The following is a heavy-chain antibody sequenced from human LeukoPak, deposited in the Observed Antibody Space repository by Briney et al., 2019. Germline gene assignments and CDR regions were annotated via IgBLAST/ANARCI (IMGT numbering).Heavy chain of an antibody. CDR3: ARDGDATVTTGSAYYDGMDV. Sequence: SETLSLTCTVSGGSISSYYWSWIRQPPGKGLEWIGYIYYSGSTNYNPSLKSRVTISVDTSKNQFSLKLSSATAADTAVYYCARDGDATVTTGSAYYDGMDVWGKGTTVTVSS. J-gene: IGHJ6*04. D-gene: IGHD4-17*01. V-gene: IGHV4-59*01. CDR1: GGSISSYY. CDR2: IYYSGST.